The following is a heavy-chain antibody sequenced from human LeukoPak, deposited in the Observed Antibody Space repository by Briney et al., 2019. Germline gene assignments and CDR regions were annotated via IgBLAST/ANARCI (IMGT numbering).Heavy chain of an antibody. V-gene: IGHV1-8*01. CDR2: MNPNSGIV. CDR3: ATYSTSSQSWFDP. Sequence: ASVKVSCKASGYTFTSFDINWVRQATGQGLEWMGWMNPNSGIVGYAQKFQGGVTVTWDTSISTAYMELSSLRSEDTAVYYCATYSTSSQSWFDPWGQGTLVTVSS. CDR1: GYTFTSFD. J-gene: IGHJ5*02. D-gene: IGHD6-6*01.